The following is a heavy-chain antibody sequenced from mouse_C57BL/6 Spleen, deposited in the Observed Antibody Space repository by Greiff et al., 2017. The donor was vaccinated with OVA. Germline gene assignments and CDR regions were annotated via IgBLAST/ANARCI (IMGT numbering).Heavy chain of an antibody. V-gene: IGHV7-3*01. J-gene: IGHJ4*01. D-gene: IGHD4-1*01. CDR1: GFTFTDYY. CDR3: ARYPPGTRAMDY. CDR2: IRNKANGYTT. Sequence: EVQGVESGGGLVQPGGSLSLSCAASGFTFTDYYMSWVRQPPGKALEWLGFIRNKANGYTTEYSASVKGRFTISRDTSQSILYLQMNALRAEDSATYYCARYPPGTRAMDYWGQGTSVTVSS.